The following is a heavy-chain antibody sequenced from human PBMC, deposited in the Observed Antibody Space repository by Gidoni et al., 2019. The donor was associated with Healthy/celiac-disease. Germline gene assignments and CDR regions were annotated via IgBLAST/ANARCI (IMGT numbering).Heavy chain of an antibody. CDR2: IYHSGST. CDR1: GYSIRSGYY. CDR3: ARDGYYDSSGYVPSVDY. D-gene: IGHD3-22*01. V-gene: IGHV4-38-2*02. J-gene: IGHJ4*02. Sequence: QVQLQESGPGLVKPSETLSLTCAVSGYSIRSGYYWGWIRQPPGKGLEWIGSIYHSGSTYYNPSLKSRVTISVDTSKNQFSLKLSSVTAADTAVYYCARDGYYDSSGYVPSVDYWGQGTLVTVSS.